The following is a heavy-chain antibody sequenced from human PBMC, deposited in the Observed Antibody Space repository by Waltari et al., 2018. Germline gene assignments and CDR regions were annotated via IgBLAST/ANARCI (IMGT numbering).Heavy chain of an antibody. CDR2: IYWNGDK. CDR3: AHYGDYDRAPFDH. D-gene: IGHD4-17*01. CDR1: GFSLSTGGVG. J-gene: IGHJ4*02. Sequence: QITLKESGPTLVKPTQTLTLTCTFSGFSLSTGGVGVGWIRQVPGKALECLALIYWNGDKRHSPSRKSRLTITKDTSENQVVRTMTNMDPVDTGTYYCAHYGDYDRAPFDHWGQGILVTVSS. V-gene: IGHV2-5*01.